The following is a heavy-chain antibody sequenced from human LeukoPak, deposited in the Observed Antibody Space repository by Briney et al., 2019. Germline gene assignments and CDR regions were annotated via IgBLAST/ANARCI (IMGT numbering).Heavy chain of an antibody. D-gene: IGHD3-10*01. Sequence: SETLSLTCAVYGGSFSGYYWSWIRQPPGKGLEWIWEINHSGSTNYNPSLKSRVTISVDTSKNQFSLKLSSVTAADTAVYYCARGGLVRGVINRFGFFDYWGQGTLVTVSS. CDR2: INHSGST. CDR1: GGSFSGYY. CDR3: ARGGLVRGVINRFGFFDY. J-gene: IGHJ4*02. V-gene: IGHV4-34*01.